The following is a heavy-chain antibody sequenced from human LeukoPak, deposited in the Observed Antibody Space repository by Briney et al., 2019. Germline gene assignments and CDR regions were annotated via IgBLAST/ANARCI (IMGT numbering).Heavy chain of an antibody. J-gene: IGHJ6*02. CDR1: GFTFSSYG. Sequence: GGSLRLSCAASGFTFSSYGMHWVRQAPGKGLEWVAVISYDGSNKYYADSVKGRFTISRDNPKNTLYLQMNSLRAEDTAVYYCAKDLRRGSYWHYYYYYGMDVWGQGTTVTVSS. CDR2: ISYDGSNK. V-gene: IGHV3-30*18. CDR3: AKDLRRGSYWHYYYYYGMDV. D-gene: IGHD3-10*01.